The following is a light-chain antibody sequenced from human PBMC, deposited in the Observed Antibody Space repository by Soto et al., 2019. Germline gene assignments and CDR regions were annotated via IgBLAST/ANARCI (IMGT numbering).Light chain of an antibody. CDR1: QSVSSN. Sequence: IVMAHSLCTPFWLPGVTKSLFCSSSQSVSSNLAWYQQKPGQAPRLLIYGASTRATGIPARFSGSGSETEFTLTISSLQSEDFAVYYCQQFYNWKRTFGQGTKVDSK. J-gene: IGKJ1*01. V-gene: IGKV3-15*01. CDR3: QQFYNWKRT. CDR2: GAS.